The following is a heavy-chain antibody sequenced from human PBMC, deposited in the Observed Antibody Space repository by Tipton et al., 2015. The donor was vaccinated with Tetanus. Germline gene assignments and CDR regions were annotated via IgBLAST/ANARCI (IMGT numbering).Heavy chain of an antibody. CDR3: ARDPGVRAFDI. Sequence: SGFTFSTYDMHWVRQAPGKGLEWVAVIWYDGSNKDYADSVKGRFSISRDNSKNALFLQMNSLRVDDTAVYYCARDPGVRAFDIWGQGTMATVSS. J-gene: IGHJ3*02. V-gene: IGHV3-33*01. D-gene: IGHD1-1*01. CDR2: IWYDGSNK. CDR1: GFTFSTYD.